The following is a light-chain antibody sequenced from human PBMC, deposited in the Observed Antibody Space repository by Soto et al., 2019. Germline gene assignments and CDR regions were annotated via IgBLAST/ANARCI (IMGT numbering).Light chain of an antibody. J-gene: IGLJ3*02. V-gene: IGLV2-14*01. CDR2: DVS. CDR1: SSDVGGYNY. CDR3: SSDTSSSSWV. Sequence: QSALTQPASVSGSPGQSITISCTGTSSDVGGYNYVSWYQQHPGKAPKLMIYDVSNRPSGVSNRFSGSKSGNTASLTISGLQDEDEADYYCSSDTSSSSWVFGGGTKLTVL.